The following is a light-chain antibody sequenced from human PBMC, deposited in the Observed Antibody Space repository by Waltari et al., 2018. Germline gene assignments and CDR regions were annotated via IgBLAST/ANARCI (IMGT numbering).Light chain of an antibody. J-gene: IGLJ3*02. CDR3: QSYDTSLSVV. CDR1: GSNIGAGYD. Sequence: QSVLTQPPSVSGAPGPKVTISCTGSGSNIGAGYDVHWYQQLPRAAPKLLIYGSTSRPLGVPDRFFGSTSGTSASLAITGLQAEDEGDYYCQSYDTSLSVVFGGGTKLTVL. CDR2: GST. V-gene: IGLV1-40*01.